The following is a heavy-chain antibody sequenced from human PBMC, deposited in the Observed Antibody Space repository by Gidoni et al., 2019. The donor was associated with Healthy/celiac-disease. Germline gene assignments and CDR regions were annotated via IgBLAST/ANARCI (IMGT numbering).Heavy chain of an antibody. CDR3: ARDLGARHAFDI. Sequence: QVQLVQSGAEVKKPGSSVKVSCKASGGTFSSYALSWVRQAPGQGLEWLGGSIPIFGTANYAQKFQGRVTITAEESTSTAYMELSSLRSEDTAVYDCARDLGARHAFDIWGQGTMVTVSS. CDR2: SIPIFGTA. J-gene: IGHJ3*02. V-gene: IGHV1-69*01. D-gene: IGHD3-10*01. CDR1: GGTFSSYA.